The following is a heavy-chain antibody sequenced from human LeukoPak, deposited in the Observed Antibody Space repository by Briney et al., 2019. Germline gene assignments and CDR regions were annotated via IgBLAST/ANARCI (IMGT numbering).Heavy chain of an antibody. J-gene: IGHJ5*02. Sequence: SETLSLTCAVYGGSFSSYYWSWIRQPPGKGLEWIGEINHSGSTNYNPSLKSRVTISVDTSKNQFSLKLSSVTAADTAVYYCARMGGSCSLDPWGQGTLVTVSS. D-gene: IGHD2-15*01. CDR3: ARMGGSCSLDP. V-gene: IGHV4-34*01. CDR1: GGSFSSYY. CDR2: INHSGST.